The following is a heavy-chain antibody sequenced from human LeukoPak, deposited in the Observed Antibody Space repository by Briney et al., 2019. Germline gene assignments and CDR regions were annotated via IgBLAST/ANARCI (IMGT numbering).Heavy chain of an antibody. CDR3: ARGPHLELYYFDY. Sequence: GGSLGLSCAASGFTFSSYAMHWVRQAPGKGLEWVAVISYDGSNKYYADSVKGRFTISRDNSKNTLYLQMNSLRAEDTAVYYCARGPHLELYYFDYWGQGTLVTVSS. CDR1: GFTFSSYA. CDR2: ISYDGSNK. J-gene: IGHJ4*02. V-gene: IGHV3-30*04. D-gene: IGHD1-7*01.